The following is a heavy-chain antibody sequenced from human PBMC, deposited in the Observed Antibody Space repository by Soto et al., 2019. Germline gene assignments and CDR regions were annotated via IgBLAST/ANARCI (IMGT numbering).Heavy chain of an antibody. CDR3: AKSWMLGDKYYYGMDV. D-gene: IGHD1-26*01. J-gene: IGHJ6*02. CDR1: GFTFDDYA. V-gene: IGHV3-9*01. CDR2: ISWNSGSI. Sequence: GGSLRLSCAASGFTFDDYAMHWVRQAPGKGLEWVSGISWNSGSIGYADSVKGRFTISRDNAKNSLYLQMNSLRAEDTALYYCAKSWMLGDKYYYGMDVWRQGTTVAVSS.